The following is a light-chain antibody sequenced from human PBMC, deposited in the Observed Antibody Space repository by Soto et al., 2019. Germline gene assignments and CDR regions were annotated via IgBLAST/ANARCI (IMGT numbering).Light chain of an antibody. CDR1: QSVSSY. Sequence: EIVLTQSPATLSLSPGERATLSCRASQSVSSYLAWYQQKPGQAPRLLIYGISTRATGIPDRFSGSGSGTDFTLTISKLEPEDFAVYYCQQYGSSRTFGQGTKVDI. CDR2: GIS. V-gene: IGKV3-20*01. CDR3: QQYGSSRT. J-gene: IGKJ1*01.